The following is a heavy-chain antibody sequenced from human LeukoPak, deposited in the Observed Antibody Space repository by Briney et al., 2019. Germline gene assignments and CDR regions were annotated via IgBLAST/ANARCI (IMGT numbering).Heavy chain of an antibody. Sequence: SVKVSCKASGGTFSSYAISWVRQAPGQGLEWVGGIIPIFGTANYAQKFQGRVTITADKSTSTAYMELSSLRSEDMAVYYCARGHSYYGSGSPDDWGQGTLVTVSS. CDR2: IIPIFGTA. V-gene: IGHV1-69*06. CDR3: ARGHSYYGSGSPDD. CDR1: GGTFSSYA. D-gene: IGHD3-10*01. J-gene: IGHJ4*02.